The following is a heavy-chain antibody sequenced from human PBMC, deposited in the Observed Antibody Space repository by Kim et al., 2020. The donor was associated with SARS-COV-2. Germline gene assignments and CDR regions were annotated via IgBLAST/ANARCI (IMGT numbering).Heavy chain of an antibody. J-gene: IGHJ4*02. CDR1: GYTFTNNS. D-gene: IGHD3-16*02. Sequence: ASVKVSCKASGYTFTNNSMCWVRQAPGQGLEWMGWINSDTGNPTYSQNFTRRVVFSRDTSVTTAYLELSSLDSEDTALYYCARVIWGTYRWLDYWGQGTL. CDR2: INSDTGNP. CDR3: ARVIWGTYRWLDY. V-gene: IGHV7-4-1*02.